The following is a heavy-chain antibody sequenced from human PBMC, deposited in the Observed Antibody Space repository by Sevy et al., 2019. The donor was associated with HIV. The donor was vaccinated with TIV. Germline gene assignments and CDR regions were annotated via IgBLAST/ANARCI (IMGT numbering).Heavy chain of an antibody. V-gene: IGHV3-20*04. J-gene: IGHJ4*02. CDR2: ITWNGGST. CDR3: AREKSCGDACYHFDK. Sequence: GGSLRLSCAASGFTFDDFGMSWVRQGPGKGLEWVASITWNGGSTTYADSVKGRFTMSRDNAKNSLDLQMNTLTVEDTALYYCAREKSCGDACYHFDKWGQGTVVTVS. D-gene: IGHD2-21*02. CDR1: GFTFDDFG.